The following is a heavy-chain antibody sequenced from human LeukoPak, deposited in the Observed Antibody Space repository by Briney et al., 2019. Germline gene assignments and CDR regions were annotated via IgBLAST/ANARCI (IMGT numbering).Heavy chain of an antibody. Sequence: GGSLRLSCAASGFTFDDYGMSWVRQAPGKGLEWVSGINWNGGNTGYVDSVKGRFTISRDNAKNSLYLQMNSLRVEDTALYYCARALSNYVDYYYYYYMDVWGKGTTVTVPS. V-gene: IGHV3-20*04. J-gene: IGHJ6*03. CDR3: ARALSNYVDYYYYYYMDV. CDR2: INWNGGNT. D-gene: IGHD4-11*01. CDR1: GFTFDDYG.